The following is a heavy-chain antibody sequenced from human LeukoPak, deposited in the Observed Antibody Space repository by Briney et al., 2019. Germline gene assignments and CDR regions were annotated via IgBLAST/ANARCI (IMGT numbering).Heavy chain of an antibody. CDR1: GGSISSGSYY. Sequence: SQTLSLTCTVSGGSISSGSYYWSWIRQPAGKGLEWIGRIYTSGSTNYNPSLKSRVTISVDTSKNQFSLRLSSVTAADTAVYYGAREVTIFGVVTRARFDPWGQGTLVTVSS. V-gene: IGHV4-61*02. CDR2: IYTSGST. J-gene: IGHJ5*02. CDR3: AREVTIFGVVTRARFDP. D-gene: IGHD3-3*01.